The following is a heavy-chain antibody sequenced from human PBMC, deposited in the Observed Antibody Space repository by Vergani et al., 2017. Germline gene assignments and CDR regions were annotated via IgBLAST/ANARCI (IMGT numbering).Heavy chain of an antibody. CDR2: IYSTGST. V-gene: IGHV4-31*03. J-gene: IGHJ4*02. Sequence: QVQLQESGPGLVKPSQTLSLTCSVSGDSISSGVYYWNWIRQHPGKGLEWIGYIYSTGSTHHNPSLRRRINMSVDTSKNQFSLTLNSVTAADTAMYYCGRMGGYDEGDAFRIGYFDSWGPGILVTVSS. D-gene: IGHD3-22*01. CDR1: GDSISSGVYY. CDR3: GRMGGYDEGDAFRIGYFDS.